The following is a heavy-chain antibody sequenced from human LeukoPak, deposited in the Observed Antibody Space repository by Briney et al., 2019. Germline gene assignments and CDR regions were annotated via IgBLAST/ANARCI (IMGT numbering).Heavy chain of an antibody. CDR2: ISYDGSNR. D-gene: IGHD2-15*01. V-gene: IGHV3-30*18. Sequence: PGSSLRLSCAASGFTFSSYGMHWVRQALGKGLEWVAVISYDGSNRYYADSVKGRFTISRDNSKNTLYLQMNSLRAEDTAVYYCAKEDSSGAQGNYYYYYGMDVWGQGTTVTVSS. CDR1: GFTFSSYG. J-gene: IGHJ6*02. CDR3: AKEDSSGAQGNYYYYYGMDV.